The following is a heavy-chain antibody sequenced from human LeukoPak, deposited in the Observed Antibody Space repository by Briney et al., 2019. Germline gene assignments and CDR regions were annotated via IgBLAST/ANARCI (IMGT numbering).Heavy chain of an antibody. J-gene: IGHJ4*02. Sequence: PGGSLRLSCAASGFTFSSYSMNWVRQAPGKGLEWVSGINWNGGSTGYADSVKGRFTISRDNAKNSLYLQMNSLRAEDTALYYCARTGGLSQRVAARRPFDYWGQGTLVTVSS. CDR3: ARTGGLSQRVAARRPFDY. V-gene: IGHV3-20*04. CDR2: INWNGGST. CDR1: GFTFSSYS. D-gene: IGHD6-6*01.